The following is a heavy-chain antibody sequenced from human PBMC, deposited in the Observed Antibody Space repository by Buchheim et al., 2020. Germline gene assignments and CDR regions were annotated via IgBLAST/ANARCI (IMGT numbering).Heavy chain of an antibody. Sequence: EVQLVESGGGLVQPGESLRLSCAASGFSFSGYGMHWVRQAPGKGLEWVSVISGSGGSTYYADSVKGRFTISRDNSKTTLSLQMNSLRAEDTAVYYCAKGSSGFGELLMNGIGYYYGMDVWGQGTT. D-gene: IGHD3-10*01. V-gene: IGHV3-23*04. CDR3: AKGSSGFGELLMNGIGYYYGMDV. CDR2: ISGSGGST. J-gene: IGHJ6*02. CDR1: GFSFSGYG.